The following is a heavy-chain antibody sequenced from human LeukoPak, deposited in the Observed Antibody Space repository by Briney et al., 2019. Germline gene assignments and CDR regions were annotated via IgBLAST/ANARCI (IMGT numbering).Heavy chain of an antibody. J-gene: IGHJ4*02. V-gene: IGHV3-9*01. CDR1: GFTFDDYA. CDR3: ATFGGIEHGVPAAIGGSFDY. D-gene: IGHD2-2*01. Sequence: GRSLRLSCAASGFTFDDYAMHWVRQAPGKGLEWVSGISWNSGSIGYADSVKGRFTISRDNAKNSLYLQMNSLRAEDTALYYCATFGGIEHGVPAAIGGSFDYWGQGTLVTVSS. CDR2: ISWNSGSI.